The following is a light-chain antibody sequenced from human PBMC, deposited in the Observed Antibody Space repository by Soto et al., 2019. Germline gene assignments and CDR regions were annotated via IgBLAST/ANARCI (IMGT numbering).Light chain of an antibody. CDR2: GNN. V-gene: IGLV1-40*01. Sequence: QPVLTQPPSVSGAPGQRVTISCTGSSSNIGAGYDVHWYQQLPGTAPKLLTYGNNNRPSGVPDRFSGSKSGTSASLAITGLQAEDEADYYCQSYDRSLSGRVFGTGTKVTVL. CDR1: SSNIGAGYD. CDR3: QSYDRSLSGRV. J-gene: IGLJ1*01.